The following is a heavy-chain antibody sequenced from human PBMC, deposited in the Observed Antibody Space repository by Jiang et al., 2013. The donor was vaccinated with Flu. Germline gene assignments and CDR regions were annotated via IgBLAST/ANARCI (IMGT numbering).Heavy chain of an antibody. CDR1: GFYFRMYS. Sequence: GGGVVQPGKSARLSCAASGFYFRMYSMYWVRQSPGKGLEWVAVLSPDGKNKYYADSVKGRFSIYRDNSKNSLYLQMVSLRPEDTAVYYCARDFSPTSGTTWPFNLDFGGRGTLVTVAS. CDR3: ARDFSPTSGTTWPFNLDF. D-gene: IGHD4-17*01. J-gene: IGHJ4*02. CDR2: LSPDGKNK. V-gene: IGHV3-30*04.